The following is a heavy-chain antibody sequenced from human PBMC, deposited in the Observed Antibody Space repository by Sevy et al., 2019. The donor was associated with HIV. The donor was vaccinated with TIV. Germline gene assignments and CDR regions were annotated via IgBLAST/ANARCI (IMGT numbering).Heavy chain of an antibody. CDR3: ARDGGYSIKWYPLY. J-gene: IGHJ4*01. V-gene: IGHV3-30-3*01. CDR1: GFAFSTHA. CDR2: ISYGGTET. D-gene: IGHD1-26*01. Sequence: GGSLRLSCAASGFAFSTHAMHWVRQAPGKGLEWVAVISYGGTETFYAASVEGRFTISRDNSKNMLSLQINSLEPEDTAVYYCARDGGYSIKWYPLYWGHGTLVTVSS.